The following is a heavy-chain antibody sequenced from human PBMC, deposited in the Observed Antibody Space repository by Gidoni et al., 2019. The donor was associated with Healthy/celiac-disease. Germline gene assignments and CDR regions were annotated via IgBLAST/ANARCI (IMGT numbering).Heavy chain of an antibody. CDR3: ATDLYGDRPNYYYGMDV. D-gene: IGHD4-17*01. V-gene: IGHV1-24*01. CDR2: FDPEDGET. CDR1: GYTLTSFS. J-gene: IGHJ6*02. Sequence: QVQLVQSGAEVQKPGASVKISCKVSGYTLTSFSMHWVRQAPGKGLEWMGGFDPEDGETIYAQKFQGRVTMTEDTSTDTAYMELSSLRSEDTAVYYCATDLYGDRPNYYYGMDVWGQGTTVTVSS.